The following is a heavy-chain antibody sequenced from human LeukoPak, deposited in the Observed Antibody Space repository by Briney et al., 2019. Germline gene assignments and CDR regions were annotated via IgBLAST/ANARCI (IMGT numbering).Heavy chain of an antibody. CDR2: INGDGRNI. V-gene: IGHV3-74*01. CDR1: GFTFSYW. D-gene: IGHD3-9*01. CDR3: TRDLMDYDVSTGLHHYMDV. J-gene: IGHJ6*02. Sequence: GGSLRLSCAASGFTFSYWMHWVRQDPRKGLVWVSRINGDGRNINYADSVKGRFTISRDNAKNTLYLQMNTLRVEDTAVYYCTRDLMDYDVSTGLHHYMDVWGQGTTVTVSS.